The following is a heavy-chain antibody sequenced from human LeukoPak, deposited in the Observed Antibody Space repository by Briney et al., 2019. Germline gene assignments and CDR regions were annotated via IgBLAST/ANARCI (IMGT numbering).Heavy chain of an antibody. Sequence: ASVKVSCKASGGTFSSYAISWVRQAPGQGPEWMGGIIPIFGTANYAQKFQGRVTITTDESTSTAYMELSSLRSEDTAVYYCARERSYDFWSGYYTGGFFDYWGQGTLVTVSS. D-gene: IGHD3-3*01. V-gene: IGHV1-69*05. CDR3: ARERSYDFWSGYYTGGFFDY. CDR2: IIPIFGTA. CDR1: GGTFSSYA. J-gene: IGHJ4*02.